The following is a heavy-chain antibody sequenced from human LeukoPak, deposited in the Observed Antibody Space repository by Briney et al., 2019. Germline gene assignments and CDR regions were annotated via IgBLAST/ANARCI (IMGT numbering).Heavy chain of an antibody. CDR3: ARDRGSYFDY. J-gene: IGHJ4*02. Sequence: GGSLRLSCAAPGFTFSSYAMSWVRQAPGKGLEWVSAISGSGGSTYYADSVKGRFTISRDNSKNTLYLQMNSLRAEDTAVYYCARDRGSYFDYWGQGTLVSVSS. D-gene: IGHD1-26*01. CDR1: GFTFSSYA. V-gene: IGHV3-23*01. CDR2: ISGSGGST.